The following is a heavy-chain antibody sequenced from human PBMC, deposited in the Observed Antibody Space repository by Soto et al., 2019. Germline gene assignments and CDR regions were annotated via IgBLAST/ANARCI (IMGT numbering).Heavy chain of an antibody. CDR3: AREGGSDSLAPKNTWFDT. CDR1: GYTFTDYH. V-gene: IGHV1-2*02. Sequence: QVQLVQSGDEVKNPGASVKVSCKPSGYTFTDYHIHWVRQAPGQGLEFMGWINANNGGAGSAQQFQGRVTVTRDTSISTVYMELSNLRSDDTAVYYCAREGGSDSLAPKNTWFDTWGQGTRVTVSS. D-gene: IGHD6-25*01. CDR2: INANNGGA. J-gene: IGHJ5*02.